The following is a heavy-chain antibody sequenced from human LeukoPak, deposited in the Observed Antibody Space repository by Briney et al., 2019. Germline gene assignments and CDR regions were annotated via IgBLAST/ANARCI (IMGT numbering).Heavy chain of an antibody. J-gene: IGHJ4*02. V-gene: IGHV4-39*01. D-gene: IGHD6-19*01. CDR1: GGSISSSSYY. CDR2: IYYSGST. CDR3: ARARYSSGWFDY. Sequence: SETLSLTCTVSGGSISSSSYYWGWIRQPPGKGLEWIGSIYYSGSTYYNPSLKSRVTISVDTSKNQFYLKLSSVTAADTAVYYCARARYSSGWFDYWGQGTLVTVSS.